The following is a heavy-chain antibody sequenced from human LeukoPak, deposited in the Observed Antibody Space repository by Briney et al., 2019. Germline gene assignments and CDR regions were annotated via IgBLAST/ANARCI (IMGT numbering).Heavy chain of an antibody. CDR3: ATRDSARYYFDY. CDR1: GYTHTELS. Sequence: GASVKVSCKVSGYTHTELSMHWVRQAPGKGLEWMGGFDPEDGETIYAQKFQGRVTMTEDKSTDTAYMELSSLRSEDTAVYYCATRDSARYYFDYWGQGTLVTVSS. J-gene: IGHJ4*02. V-gene: IGHV1-24*01. CDR2: FDPEDGET. D-gene: IGHD2-21*02.